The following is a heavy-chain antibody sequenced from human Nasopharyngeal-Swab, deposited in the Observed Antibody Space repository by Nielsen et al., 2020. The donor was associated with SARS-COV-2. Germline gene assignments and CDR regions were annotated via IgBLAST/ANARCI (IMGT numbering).Heavy chain of an antibody. CDR2: IIPIFGTA. CDR3: ASGNYDILTGYYEEPYHFDY. V-gene: IGHV1-69*13. CDR1: GGTFSSYA. J-gene: IGHJ4*02. D-gene: IGHD3-9*01. Sequence: SVKVSCKASGGTFSSYAISWVRQAPGQGLEWMGGIIPIFGTANYAQKFQGRVTITADESTSTVYMELSSLRSEDTAVYYCASGNYDILTGYYEEPYHFDYWGQGTLVTVSS.